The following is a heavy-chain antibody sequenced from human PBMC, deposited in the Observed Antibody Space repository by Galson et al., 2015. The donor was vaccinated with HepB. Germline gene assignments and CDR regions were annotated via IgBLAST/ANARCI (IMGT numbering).Heavy chain of an antibody. CDR2: ISAYNGNT. Sequence: SVKVSCKASGYTFISYGISWVRQAPGQGLEWMGWISAYNGNTNYAQKLQGRVTMTTDTSTSTAYMELRSLRSDDTAVYYCARVVGITVAGAGDYWGQGTLVTVSS. J-gene: IGHJ4*02. D-gene: IGHD6-19*01. V-gene: IGHV1-18*04. CDR1: GYTFISYG. CDR3: ARVVGITVAGAGDY.